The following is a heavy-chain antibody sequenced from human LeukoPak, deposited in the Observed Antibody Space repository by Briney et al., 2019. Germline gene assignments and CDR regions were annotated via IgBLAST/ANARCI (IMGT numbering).Heavy chain of an antibody. J-gene: IGHJ3*02. V-gene: IGHV2-5*02. CDR2: IYWDDDS. Sequence: SGPTLVKPTQTLTLTCSLSGVSLSTSGVGVGWIRQPPGKALEWLSLIYWDDDSRYSPSLKSRLTIAKDTSKNQVVLTLTNMDSVDTATYYCAHSQVFSYGSFHDAYDIWGLGMLVTVSS. D-gene: IGHD5-18*01. CDR1: GVSLSTSGVG. CDR3: AHSQVFSYGSFHDAYDI.